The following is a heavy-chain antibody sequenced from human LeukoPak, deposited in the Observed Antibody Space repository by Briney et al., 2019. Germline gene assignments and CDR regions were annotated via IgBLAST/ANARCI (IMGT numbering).Heavy chain of an antibody. CDR1: GFTFSSYG. V-gene: IGHV3-33*01. J-gene: IGHJ4*02. D-gene: IGHD3-9*01. CDR3: ARSLLRYFDWLLFDY. Sequence: GGSLRLSCAASGFTFSSYGMHWVRQAPGKGLEWVAVIWYDGSNKYYADSVKGRFTISRDNSKNTLYLQMNRLRAEDTAVYYCARSLLRYFDWLLFDYWGQGTLVTVSS. CDR2: IWYDGSNK.